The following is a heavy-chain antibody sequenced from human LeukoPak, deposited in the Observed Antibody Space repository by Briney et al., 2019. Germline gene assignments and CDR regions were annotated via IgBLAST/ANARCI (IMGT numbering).Heavy chain of an antibody. J-gene: IGHJ4*02. V-gene: IGHV1-2*02. Sequence: EASVKVSCKASGSTFTGYYMHWVRQAPGQGLEWMGWINPNSGGTNYAQKFQGRVTMTRDTSISTAYMELSRLRSDDTAVYYCARVRWELLRPFDYWGQGTLVTVSS. CDR3: ARVRWELLRPFDY. D-gene: IGHD1-26*01. CDR1: GSTFTGYY. CDR2: INPNSGGT.